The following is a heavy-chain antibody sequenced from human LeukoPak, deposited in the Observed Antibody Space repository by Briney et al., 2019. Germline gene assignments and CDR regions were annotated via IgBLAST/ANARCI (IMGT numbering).Heavy chain of an antibody. V-gene: IGHV1-24*01. CDR1: GYTLTELS. CDR3: ATLLVVISESGGVYYFDY. CDR2: FDPEDGET. D-gene: IGHD3-22*01. Sequence: GASVKVSCKVSGYTLTELSMHWVRQAPGKGLEWMGGFDPEDGETIYAQKFQGRVTMTEDTSTDTAYMELSSLRSEDTAVYYCATLLVVISESGGVYYFDYWGQGTLVTVSS. J-gene: IGHJ4*02.